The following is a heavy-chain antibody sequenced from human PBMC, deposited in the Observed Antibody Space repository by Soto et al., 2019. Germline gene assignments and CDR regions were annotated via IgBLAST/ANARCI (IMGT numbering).Heavy chain of an antibody. J-gene: IGHJ2*01. V-gene: IGHV3-23*01. CDR1: VFTFSSYA. CDR2: ISGSGGST. D-gene: IGHD2-2*01. Sequence: EVQLLESGGGLVQPGGSLRLSCAASVFTFSSYAMSWVRQAPGKGLEWVSAISGSGGSTYYADSVKGRFTISRDNSKNTLYLQMNSLRAEDTAVYYCAKVGDIVLVPAAPPYWYFALWGRGTLVTVSS. CDR3: AKVGDIVLVPAAPPYWYFAL.